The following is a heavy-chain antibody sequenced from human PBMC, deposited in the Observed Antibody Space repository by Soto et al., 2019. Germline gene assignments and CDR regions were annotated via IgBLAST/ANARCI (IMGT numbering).Heavy chain of an antibody. D-gene: IGHD3-3*01. CDR1: GYTFTGYY. J-gene: IGHJ6*02. Sequence: ASVKVSCKASGYTFTGYYMHWVRQAPGQGLEWMGWINPNSGGTNYAQKFQGWVTMTRDTSISTAYMELSRLRSDDTAVYYCARARRDYDFWSGYWAEPYYYYGMDVWGQGTTVTVSS. V-gene: IGHV1-2*04. CDR2: INPNSGGT. CDR3: ARARRDYDFWSGYWAEPYYYYGMDV.